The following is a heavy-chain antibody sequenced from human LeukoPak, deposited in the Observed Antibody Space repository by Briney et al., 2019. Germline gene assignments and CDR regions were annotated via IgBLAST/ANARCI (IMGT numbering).Heavy chain of an antibody. J-gene: IGHJ4*02. Sequence: GGSLRLSCAASGFTVSSNYMSWVRQAPGKGLEWVSVIYSGGSTYYADSVKGRFTISRDNSKNTLYLQMNSLRAEDTAVYYCAKRIVATGWLYYFDYWGQGTLVTVSS. D-gene: IGHD5-12*01. V-gene: IGHV3-53*01. CDR2: IYSGGST. CDR3: AKRIVATGWLYYFDY. CDR1: GFTVSSNY.